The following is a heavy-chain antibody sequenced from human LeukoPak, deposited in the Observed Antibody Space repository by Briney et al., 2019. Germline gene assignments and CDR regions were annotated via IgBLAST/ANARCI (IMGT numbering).Heavy chain of an antibody. CDR2: IYTSGSA. Sequence: KPSETLSLTCTVSGHSLTNYYWSWLRQPAGKGLEWIGRIYTSGSANYNPSLQSRVTMSVDTSKNQFSLKLSSVTAADTAVYYCARVGSDGSYFDSWGQGTLVTVSS. J-gene: IGHJ4*02. V-gene: IGHV4-4*07. CDR1: GHSLTNYY. D-gene: IGHD1-26*01. CDR3: ARVGSDGSYFDS.